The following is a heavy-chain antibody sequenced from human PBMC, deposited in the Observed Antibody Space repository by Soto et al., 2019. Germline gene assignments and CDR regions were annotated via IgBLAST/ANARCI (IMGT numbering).Heavy chain of an antibody. D-gene: IGHD6-6*01. Sequence: EVQLVESGGGLVKPGGSLRLSCAASGFIFSTYSMNWVRQAPGKGLEWVSSISSSRGCISYADSVKGRFTIFRDNAKNSLYLQRNSLRAEDTALDYCVRGMGSSSSKDDYWGQGTLVTVSS. J-gene: IGHJ4*02. V-gene: IGHV3-21*01. CDR1: GFIFSTYS. CDR3: VRGMGSSSSKDDY. CDR2: ISSSRGCI.